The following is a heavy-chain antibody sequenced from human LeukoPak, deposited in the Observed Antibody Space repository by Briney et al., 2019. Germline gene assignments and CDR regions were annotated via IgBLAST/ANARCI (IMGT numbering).Heavy chain of an antibody. D-gene: IGHD2-2*01. CDR2: INWNGGST. Sequence: PGGSLRLSCAASGFTFDDYGMSWVRQAPGKGLEWVSGINWNGGSTGYADSVKGRFTISRDNAKNSLYLQMNSLRAEDTALYHCAREIPGYCSSTSCSYNWFDPWGQGTLVTVSS. CDR3: AREIPGYCSSTSCSYNWFDP. V-gene: IGHV3-20*01. J-gene: IGHJ5*02. CDR1: GFTFDDYG.